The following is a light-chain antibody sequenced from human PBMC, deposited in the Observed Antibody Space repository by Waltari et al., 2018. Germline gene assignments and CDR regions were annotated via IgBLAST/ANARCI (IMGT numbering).Light chain of an antibody. Sequence: DIVITQSPASLAVSLCERAIIKRKSSQSIFYSSDNKNYLGWYHQKPGQAPKVLIYWASAREPGVPDRFSGSGSETDFTLTITSVQAKDVAVYYCQQYYDTLWTFGQGTTVEIK. V-gene: IGKV4-1*01. J-gene: IGKJ1*01. CDR3: QQYYDTLWT. CDR1: QSIFYSSDNKNY. CDR2: WAS.